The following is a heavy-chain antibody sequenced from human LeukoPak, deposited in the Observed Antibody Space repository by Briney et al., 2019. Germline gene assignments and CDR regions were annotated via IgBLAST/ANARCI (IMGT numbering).Heavy chain of an antibody. CDR2: VFYSGST. CDR1: GGSINGYY. D-gene: IGHD5-12*01. V-gene: IGHV4-59*01. Sequence: KPSETLSLTCTVSGGSINGYYWSWIRQPPGKGLEWIGYVFYSGSTNYCPSLKSRVTISLDTPKSQFSLKLTSVTAADTAVYYCARGYDSKSTYFDYWGQGTLVTVSS. CDR3: ARGYDSKSTYFDY. J-gene: IGHJ4*02.